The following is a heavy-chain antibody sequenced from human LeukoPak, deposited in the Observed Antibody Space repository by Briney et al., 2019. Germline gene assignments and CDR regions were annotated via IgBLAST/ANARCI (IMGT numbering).Heavy chain of an antibody. V-gene: IGHV3-23*01. CDR2: ISGSGGST. CDR1: GFTFSSYA. J-gene: IGHJ4*02. Sequence: SGGSLRLSCAASGFTFSSYAMSWVRQAPGKGLEWVSAISGSGGSTYYADSVKGRFTISRDNSKNTLYLQMNSLRAEDTAVYYRAKALPAYYAPLPVGDDYWGQGTLVTVSS. CDR3: AKALPAYYAPLPVGDDY. D-gene: IGHD3-3*01.